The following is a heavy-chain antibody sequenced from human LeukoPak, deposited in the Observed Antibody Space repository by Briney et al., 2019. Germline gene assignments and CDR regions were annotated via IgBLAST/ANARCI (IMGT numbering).Heavy chain of an antibody. J-gene: IGHJ3*02. CDR3: ARDGTRWPVITTSDAFDI. V-gene: IGHV1-8*03. CDR2: MNPNSGNT. D-gene: IGHD3-22*01. CDR1: GYTFTSYD. Sequence: ASVKVSYKASGYTFTSYDINWVRQATGQGLEWMGWMNPNSGNTGYAQKFQGRVTITRNTSISTAYMELSSVTAADTAVYYCARDGTRWPVITTSDAFDIWGQGTMVTVSS.